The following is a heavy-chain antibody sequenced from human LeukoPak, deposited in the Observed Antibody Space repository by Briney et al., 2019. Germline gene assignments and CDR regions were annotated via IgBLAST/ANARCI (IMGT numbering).Heavy chain of an antibody. CDR2: IKQDGSEK. CDR3: ARGRYCSGGGCHYFDY. CDR1: GLTFNSYW. V-gene: IGHV3-7*01. Sequence: PGGSLRLSCAVSGLTFNSYWMSWVRQAPGKGLEWVANIKQDGSEKFYVDSVKGRFTISRDNAKNSLYLLMNSLRAEDTAVFYCARGRYCSGGGCHYFDYWGQGTLVTVSS. D-gene: IGHD2-15*01. J-gene: IGHJ4*02.